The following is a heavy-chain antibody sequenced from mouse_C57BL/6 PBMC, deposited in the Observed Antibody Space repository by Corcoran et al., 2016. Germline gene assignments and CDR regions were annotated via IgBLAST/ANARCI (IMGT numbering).Heavy chain of an antibody. CDR1: GYTFTTYG. J-gene: IGHJ3*01. CDR3: ARESYDGYYEAWFAY. Sequence: QIQLVQSGPELKKPGETVKISCKASGYTFTTYGMSWVKQAPGKGLKWMGWINTYSGVPTYADDFKGRFAFSLETSASTAYLQINNLKNEDTATYFCARESYDGYYEAWFAYWGQGTLVTVSA. CDR2: INTYSGVP. D-gene: IGHD2-3*01. V-gene: IGHV9-3*01.